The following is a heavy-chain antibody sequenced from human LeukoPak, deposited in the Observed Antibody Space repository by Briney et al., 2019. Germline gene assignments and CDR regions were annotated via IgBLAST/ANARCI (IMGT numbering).Heavy chain of an antibody. D-gene: IGHD6-13*01. CDR1: GFTFRSHA. CDR2: ISGSGDNT. J-gene: IGHJ4*02. V-gene: IGHV3-23*01. CDR3: AREGLGAAAGTFDY. Sequence: GGSLRLSCAASGFTFRSHAMSWVRQAPGKGLAWVSIISGSGDNTDYADSVKGRFTISRDNSKNTLSLQMNSLRVEDTAVYYCAREGLGAAAGTFDYWGQGTLVTVSS.